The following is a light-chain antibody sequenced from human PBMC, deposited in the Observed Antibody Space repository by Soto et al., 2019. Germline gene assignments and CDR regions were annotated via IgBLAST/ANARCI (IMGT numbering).Light chain of an antibody. CDR2: LGS. J-gene: IGKJ1*01. Sequence: VMTQSPLSLPVTPGEPASISCRSSQSLLESNGYNYLDWYLQKPGQSPQLLIYLGSTRASGVPDRFRGSGSGTDFTLTISRVEAEDVGLYFCMQALYTPWTFGQGTKVEIK. V-gene: IGKV2-28*01. CDR3: MQALYTPWT. CDR1: QSLLESNGYNY.